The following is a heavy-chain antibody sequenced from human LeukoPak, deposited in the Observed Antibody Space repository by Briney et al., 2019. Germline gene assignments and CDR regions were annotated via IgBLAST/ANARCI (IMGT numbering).Heavy chain of an antibody. CDR2: IYYSGST. Sequence: SETLSLTCTVSGGSISRYYWSWIRQPPGKGLEWLGFIYYSGSTNYNPSLKSRVTISLDTSKNQLSLKLSSVTAADTAVYYCARHRDGYDYFDDWGQGTLVTVSS. CDR1: GGSISRYY. CDR3: ARHRDGYDYFDD. V-gene: IGHV4-59*08. J-gene: IGHJ4*02. D-gene: IGHD5-24*01.